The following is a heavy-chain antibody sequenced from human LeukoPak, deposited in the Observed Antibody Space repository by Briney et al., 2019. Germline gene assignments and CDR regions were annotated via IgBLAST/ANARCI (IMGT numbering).Heavy chain of an antibody. CDR2: IHYSGST. J-gene: IGHJ5*02. Sequence: GSLRLSCAASGFTFSSYWMSWVRQPPGKGLEWIGSIHYSGSTYHNPSLKSRVTISVDTSKNQFSLKLTSVTAADTAVYYCARHNLLPPLLKLLRKPGWFDPWGQGTLVTVSS. CDR1: GFTFSSYW. V-gene: IGHV4-39*01. D-gene: IGHD3-22*01. CDR3: ARHNLLPPLLKLLRKPGWFDP.